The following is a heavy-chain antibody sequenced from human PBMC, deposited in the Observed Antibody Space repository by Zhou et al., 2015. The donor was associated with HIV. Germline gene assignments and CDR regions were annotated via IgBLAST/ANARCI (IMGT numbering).Heavy chain of an antibody. J-gene: IGHJ6*02. CDR1: GFRFSDYG. V-gene: IGHV3-33*05. Sequence: VQLVESGGGLVQPGGSVRLSCVASGFRFSDYGMHWVRQAPGKGLEWVAVISYDGSNKYYADSVKGRFTVSRDNDKNSFHLQMNNLRAGDTATYYCTRSYKWKPYSHYGMDVWGQGTTVTVSS. CDR3: TRSYKWKPYSHYGMDV. CDR2: ISYDGSNK. D-gene: IGHD1-20*01.